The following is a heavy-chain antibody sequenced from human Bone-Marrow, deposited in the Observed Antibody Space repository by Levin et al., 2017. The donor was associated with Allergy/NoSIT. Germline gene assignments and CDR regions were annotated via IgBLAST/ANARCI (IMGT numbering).Heavy chain of an antibody. CDR3: ARVSSSWYYFDY. CDR2: IYYSGST. CDR1: GGSISSYY. J-gene: IGHJ4*02. D-gene: IGHD6-13*01. Sequence: SETLSLTCTVSGGSISSYYWSWIRQPPGKGLEWIGYIYYSGSTNYNPSLKSRVTISVDTSKNQFSLKLSSVTAADTAVYYCARVSSSWYYFDYWGQGTLVTVSA. V-gene: IGHV4-59*01.